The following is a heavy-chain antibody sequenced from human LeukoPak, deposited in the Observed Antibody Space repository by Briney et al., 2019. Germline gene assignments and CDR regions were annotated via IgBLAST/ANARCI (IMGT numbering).Heavy chain of an antibody. CDR3: ARDRAPNTFGGVHWYFDL. D-gene: IGHD3-16*01. J-gene: IGHJ2*01. CDR1: GYTFTSYD. V-gene: IGHV1-18*01. CDR2: ISAYNGNT. Sequence: ASVKASCKASGYTFTSYDINWLRQATGQGLEWMGWISAYNGNTNSAQKLQGRVTMTRDTSTSTVYMELSSLRSEDTAVYYCARDRAPNTFGGVHWYFDLWGRGTLVTVSS.